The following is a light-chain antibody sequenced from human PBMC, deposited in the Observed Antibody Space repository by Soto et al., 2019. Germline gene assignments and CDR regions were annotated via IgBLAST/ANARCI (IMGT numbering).Light chain of an antibody. Sequence: EIVLTQSPGTLSLSPGERATLSCRASQSVRDNYLIWYQQKAGQAPRLLIYGAYTRATGIPDRFNGSGSGTDFTLTISRLEPADFAVYHCQQYGSSPLTFGGGTKVEIK. CDR2: GAY. V-gene: IGKV3-20*01. CDR3: QQYGSSPLT. J-gene: IGKJ4*01. CDR1: QSVRDNY.